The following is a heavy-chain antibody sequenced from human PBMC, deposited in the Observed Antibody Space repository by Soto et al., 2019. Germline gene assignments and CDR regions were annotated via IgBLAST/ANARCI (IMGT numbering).Heavy chain of an antibody. J-gene: IGHJ4*02. CDR1: GFTFSSYA. D-gene: IGHD3-3*01. CDR2: ISGSGGST. V-gene: IGHV3-23*01. Sequence: PGGSLRLSCAASGFTFSSYAMSWVRQAPGKGLEWVSAISGSGGSTYYADSVKGRFTISRDNSKNTLYLQMNSLRAEDTAVYYCAKNSPRRYDFWSGPLAFDYWGQGTLVTVSS. CDR3: AKNSPRRYDFWSGPLAFDY.